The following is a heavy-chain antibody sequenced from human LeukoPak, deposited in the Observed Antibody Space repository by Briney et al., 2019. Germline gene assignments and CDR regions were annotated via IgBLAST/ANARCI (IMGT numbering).Heavy chain of an antibody. J-gene: IGHJ4*02. V-gene: IGHV4-34*01. D-gene: IGHD3-10*01. CDR2: INHSGST. CDR1: GGSISSYY. Sequence: PSETLSLTCTVSGGSISSYYWSWIRQPPGKGLEWIGEINHSGSTNYNPSLKSRVTISVDTSKNQFSLKLSSVTAADTAVYYCARARITMVRGVRGYFDYWGQGTLVTVSS. CDR3: ARARITMVRGVRGYFDY.